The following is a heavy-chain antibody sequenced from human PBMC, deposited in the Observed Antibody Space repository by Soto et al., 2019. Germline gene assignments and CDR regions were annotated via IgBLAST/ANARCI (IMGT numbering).Heavy chain of an antibody. D-gene: IGHD1-1*01. CDR1: GFTVSRNY. CDR2: IYSGGNT. V-gene: IGHV3-53*04. J-gene: IGHJ4*02. Sequence: GSLRLSCAASGFTVSRNYVTWVRQAPGKGLEWVSVIYSGGNTYYADSVKGRFTISRHNSKNTLYLQMNSLRADGTAVYFCARDLHGTYYYDSWGQGTPVTVSS. CDR3: ARDLHGTYYYDS.